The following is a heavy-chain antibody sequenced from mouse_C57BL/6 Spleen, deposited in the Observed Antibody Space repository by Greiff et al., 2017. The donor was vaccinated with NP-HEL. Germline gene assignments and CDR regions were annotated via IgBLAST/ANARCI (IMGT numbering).Heavy chain of an antibody. Sequence: QVQLQQPGAELVRPGSSVKLSCKASGYTFTSYWMHWVKQRPIQGLEWIGNIDPSDSETHYNQKFKDKATLTVDKSSSTAYMQLSSLTSEDSAVYYCARNYGSSDRDFDVWGTGTTVTVSS. D-gene: IGHD1-1*01. CDR3: ARNYGSSDRDFDV. CDR1: GYTFTSYW. CDR2: IDPSDSET. J-gene: IGHJ1*03. V-gene: IGHV1-52*01.